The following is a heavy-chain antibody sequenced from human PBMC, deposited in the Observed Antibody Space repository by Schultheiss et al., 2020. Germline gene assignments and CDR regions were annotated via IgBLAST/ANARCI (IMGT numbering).Heavy chain of an antibody. CDR3: ARAESAQGYNFGFLGLDA. D-gene: IGHD5-18*01. V-gene: IGHV1-2*02. J-gene: IGHJ5*02. CDR1: GYTFTGYY. Sequence: ASVKVSCKASGYTFTGYYMHWVRQAPGQGLEWMGWINPNSGGTNYAQKFQGRVTMTRDTSISTAYMELSRLRSDDTAVYYCARAESAQGYNFGFLGLDAWGQGTLVTVSS. CDR2: INPNSGGT.